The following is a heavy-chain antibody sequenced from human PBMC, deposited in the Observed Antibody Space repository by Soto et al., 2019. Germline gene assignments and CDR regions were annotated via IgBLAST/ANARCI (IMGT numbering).Heavy chain of an antibody. V-gene: IGHV3-30-3*01. CDR2: ISYDGGNE. CDR3: AREDYYYDMDI. J-gene: IGHJ6*02. Sequence: PGGSLRLSCAASGFTFSSYAMHWVRQAPGKGLEWVAVISYDGGNEYYADSVKGRFTISRDNSKNTLYLQVNSLRAEDTAVYYCAREDYYYDMDIWGQGNTVTVSS. CDR1: GFTFSSYA.